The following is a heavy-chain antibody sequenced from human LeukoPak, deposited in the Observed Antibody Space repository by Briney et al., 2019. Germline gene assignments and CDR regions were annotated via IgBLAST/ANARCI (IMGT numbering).Heavy chain of an antibody. D-gene: IGHD3-22*01. Sequence: SETLSLTCGVSGASVSSIGYSWSWIRQPPGRGLEWIGYIYQSGSTSYNPSLQSRVTISIDRSKNQFSLNLSSMTAADTAVYYCARNSDSSGSLDYWGQGTLVTVSS. CDR2: IYQSGST. J-gene: IGHJ4*02. CDR3: ARNSDSSGSLDY. V-gene: IGHV4-30-2*01. CDR1: GASVSSIGYS.